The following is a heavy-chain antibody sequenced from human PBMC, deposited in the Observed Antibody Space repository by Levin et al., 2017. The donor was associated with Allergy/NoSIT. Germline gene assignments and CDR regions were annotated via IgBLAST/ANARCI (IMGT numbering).Heavy chain of an antibody. CDR2: LCWDDDD. V-gene: IGHV2-5*02. CDR1: GFSLNTSGVG. CDR3: SHTFYGAHAF. Sequence: SGPTLVKPTQTLTLTCTFSGFSLNTSGVGVGWIRQPPGKALEWLALLCWDDDDRYNPSLKSRLTITKDTSKNQVVLTMTNMDPVDTATYYCSHTFYGAHAFWGQGTLVTVSS. D-gene: IGHD2/OR15-2a*01. J-gene: IGHJ4*02.